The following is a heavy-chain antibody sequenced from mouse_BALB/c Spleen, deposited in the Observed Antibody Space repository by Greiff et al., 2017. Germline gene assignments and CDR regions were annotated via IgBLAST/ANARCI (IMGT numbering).Heavy chain of an antibody. CDR1: GFTFSSYA. V-gene: IGHV5-6-5*01. D-gene: IGHD2-14*01. Sequence: EVKLVESGGGLVKPGGSLKLSCAASGFTFSSYAMSWVRQTPEKRLEWVASISSGGSTYYPDSVKGRFTISRDNARNILYLQMSSLRSEDTAMYYCARALADRYDAWFAYWGQGTLVTVSA. CDR3: ARALADRYDAWFAY. J-gene: IGHJ3*01. CDR2: ISSGGST.